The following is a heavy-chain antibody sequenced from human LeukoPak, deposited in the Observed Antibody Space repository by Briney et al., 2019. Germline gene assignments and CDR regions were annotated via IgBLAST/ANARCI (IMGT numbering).Heavy chain of an antibody. CDR2: IYYSGST. J-gene: IGHJ4*02. V-gene: IGHV4-31*03. Sequence: SQTLSLTCTVSGGSISSGGYYWSWIRQHPGKGLEWIGYIYYSGSTYYNPSLKSRVTISVDTSKNQFSLKLSSVTAADTALYYCARLSRYSSWYRGFDYWGQGTLVTVSS. CDR1: GGSISSGGYY. CDR3: ARLSRYSSWYRGFDY. D-gene: IGHD6-13*01.